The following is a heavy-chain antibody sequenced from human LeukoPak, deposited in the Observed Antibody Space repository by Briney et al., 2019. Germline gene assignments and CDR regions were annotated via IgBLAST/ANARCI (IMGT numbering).Heavy chain of an antibody. Sequence: GGTLRLSCAASGFTFGDYAMHWVRQPPGTGLEWVSHIRSDGGSAYYADPVKGRFTIARENNKNSPDVPMNSLRTEGTALYYFARDLHPVTIFSGRVYWGEGPLVSVSS. V-gene: IGHV3-43*02. J-gene: IGHJ4*02. D-gene: IGHD4-11*01. CDR1: GFTFGDYA. CDR2: IRSDGGSA. CDR3: ARDLHPVTIFSGRVY.